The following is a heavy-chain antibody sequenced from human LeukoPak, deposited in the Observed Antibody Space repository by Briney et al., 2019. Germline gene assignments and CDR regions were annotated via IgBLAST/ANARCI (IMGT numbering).Heavy chain of an antibody. CDR3: ARVGGYSSSWYGEYFQH. V-gene: IGHV1-18*01. D-gene: IGHD6-13*01. J-gene: IGHJ1*01. CDR1: GGSFSSYG. CDR2: ISAYNGNT. Sequence: ASVKVSCKASGGSFSSYGISWVRQAPGQGLEWMGWISAYNGNTNYAQKLQGRVTMTTDTSTSTAYMELRSLRSDDTAVYYCARVGGYSSSWYGEYFQHWGQGTLVTVSS.